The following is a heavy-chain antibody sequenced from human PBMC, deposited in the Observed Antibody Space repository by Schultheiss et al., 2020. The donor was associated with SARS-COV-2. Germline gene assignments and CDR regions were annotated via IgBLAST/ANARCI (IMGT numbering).Heavy chain of an antibody. V-gene: IGHV4-30-2*01. J-gene: IGHJ3*02. D-gene: IGHD1-7*01. CDR2: INHSGST. Sequence: SETLSLTCTVSGGSISSGDYYWSWIRQPPGKGLEWIGEINHSGSTYYNPSLKSRVTISVDRSKNQFSLKLSSVTAADTAVYYCARAPLGTTAIDAFDIWGQGTMVTVSS. CDR1: GGSISSGDYY. CDR3: ARAPLGTTAIDAFDI.